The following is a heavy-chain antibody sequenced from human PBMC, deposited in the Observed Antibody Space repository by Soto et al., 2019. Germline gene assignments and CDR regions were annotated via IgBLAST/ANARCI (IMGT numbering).Heavy chain of an antibody. CDR1: GGSISSGDYY. J-gene: IGHJ4*02. Sequence: SETLSLTCTVSGGSISSGDYYWSWIRQPPGKGLEWIGEINHSGSTNYNPSLKSRVTISVDTSKNQFSLKLSSVTAADTAVYYCARGYYDSSVTPPTFDYWGQGTLVTVSS. CDR2: INHSGST. CDR3: ARGYYDSSVTPPTFDY. D-gene: IGHD3-22*01. V-gene: IGHV4-39*07.